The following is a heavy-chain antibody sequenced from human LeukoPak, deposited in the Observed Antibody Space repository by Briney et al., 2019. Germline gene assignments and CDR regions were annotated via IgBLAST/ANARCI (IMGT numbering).Heavy chain of an antibody. CDR3: ARLGGYSGYLELGNFDY. V-gene: IGHV5-51*01. CDR2: IYPGDSDT. D-gene: IGHD5-12*01. J-gene: IGHJ4*02. Sequence: KISCKGSGYSFTSYWIGWVRQMPGKGLEWVGIIYPGDSDTRYSPSFQGQVTISADKSISTAYLQWSSLKASDTAMYYCARLGGYSGYLELGNFDYWGQGTLVTVSS. CDR1: GYSFTSYW.